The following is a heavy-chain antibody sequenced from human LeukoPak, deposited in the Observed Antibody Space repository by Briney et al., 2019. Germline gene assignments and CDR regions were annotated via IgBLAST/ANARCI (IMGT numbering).Heavy chain of an antibody. D-gene: IGHD3-16*02. CDR1: GFTSGVYV. Sequence: QPGGSLGLSRAPPGFTSGVYVMSWVRAAPGGGGEWVGFLRRKAYGGPTEYAASVNGRFTISRDDSKSIAYLLMNSLKSEDTAVYYCTRGAPYVWGSDRSPPFDYWGQGTLVTVSS. CDR2: LRRKAYGGPT. J-gene: IGHJ4*02. V-gene: IGHV3-49*04. CDR3: TRGAPYVWGSDRSPPFDY.